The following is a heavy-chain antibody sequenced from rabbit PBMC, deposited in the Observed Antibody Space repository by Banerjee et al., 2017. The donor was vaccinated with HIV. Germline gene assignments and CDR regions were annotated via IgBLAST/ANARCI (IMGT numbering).Heavy chain of an antibody. CDR3: ARDLTGVTGWNFNL. J-gene: IGHJ4*01. V-gene: IGHV1S40*01. Sequence: QSLEESGGDLVKPGASLTLTCKASGFDFSSNAMSWVRQAPGKGLEWIGCMDNGDGSTYYASWAKGRFTISKTSSTTVTLQMTSLTAADTATYFCARDLTGVTGWNFNLWGPGTLVTVS. CDR1: GFDFSSNA. D-gene: IGHD7-1*01. CDR2: MDNGDGST.